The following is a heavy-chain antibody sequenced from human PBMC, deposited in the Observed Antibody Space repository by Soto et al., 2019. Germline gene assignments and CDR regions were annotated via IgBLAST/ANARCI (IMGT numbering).Heavy chain of an antibody. Sequence: GESLKISCKGSGYSFTSYWIGWVRQMPGKGLEWMGIIYPGDSDTRNSPSFQGQVTISADKSISNAYMQWSSMKASDTDMYYCARHSTYYDILTGYLSPWGQGTLVTVSS. D-gene: IGHD3-9*01. CDR3: ARHSTYYDILTGYLSP. CDR1: GYSFTSYW. CDR2: IYPGDSDT. J-gene: IGHJ5*02. V-gene: IGHV5-51*01.